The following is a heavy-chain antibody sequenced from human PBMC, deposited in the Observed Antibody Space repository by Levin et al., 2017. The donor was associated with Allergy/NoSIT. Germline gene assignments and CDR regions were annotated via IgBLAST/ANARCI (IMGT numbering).Heavy chain of an antibody. CDR2: ISYDDRNK. Sequence: GESLKISCSASGFTFSSYAFHWVRQAPGKGLEWVSVISYDDRNKFYADFVKGRFTISRDNSKNTLFLEMNSLTSADTAVYYCARVGVATATRGGYLDYWGQGALVTVST. CDR3: ARVGVATATRGGYLDY. CDR1: GFTFSSYA. V-gene: IGHV3-30*04. J-gene: IGHJ4*02. D-gene: IGHD2-21*02.